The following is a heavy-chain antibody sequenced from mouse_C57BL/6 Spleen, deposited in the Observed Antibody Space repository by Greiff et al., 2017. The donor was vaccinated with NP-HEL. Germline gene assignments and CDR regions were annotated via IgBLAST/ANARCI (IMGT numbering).Heavy chain of an antibody. CDR1: GYTFTDYE. J-gene: IGHJ2*01. CDR3: TRQLRLRLCVDY. Sequence: VQLQQSGAELVRPGASVTLSCKASGYTFTDYEMHWVKQTPVHGLEWIGAFDPEPGGTAYTQKFKGKARLTADKSSRTAYMELRSLTSEDSAVYYCTRQLRLRLCVDYWGQGTTLTVSS. V-gene: IGHV1-15*01. CDR2: FDPEPGGT. D-gene: IGHD3-2*02.